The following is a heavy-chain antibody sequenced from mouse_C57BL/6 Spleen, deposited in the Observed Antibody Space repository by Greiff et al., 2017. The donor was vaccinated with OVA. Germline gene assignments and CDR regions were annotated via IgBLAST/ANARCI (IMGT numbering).Heavy chain of an antibody. CDR3: ARPGGYYGSSPFDY. V-gene: IGHV5-17*01. CDR2: ISSGSSTI. Sequence: EVKLMESGGGLVKPGGSLKLSCAASGFTFSDYGMHWVRQAPEKGLEWVAYISSGSSTIYYADTVKGRFTISRDHATNTLFRQRTSLRSEDTAMYYCARPGGYYGSSPFDYWGQGTTLTVSS. J-gene: IGHJ2*01. D-gene: IGHD1-1*01. CDR1: GFTFSDYG.